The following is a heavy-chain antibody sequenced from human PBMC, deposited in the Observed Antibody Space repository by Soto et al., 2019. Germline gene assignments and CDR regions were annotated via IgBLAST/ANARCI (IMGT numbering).Heavy chain of an antibody. J-gene: IGHJ4*02. CDR3: VHTYADHAGYYFDF. V-gene: IGHV2-5*02. CDR2: VYWDDDK. CDR1: GFSLIDSGVA. Sequence: QITLKESGPTLVKPTQTLTLTCSTSGFSLIDSGVAVGWIRQPPGKALDWLALVYWDDDKRYSPSLRTQLTIARDTSTNQVVLTMTNIDPVDTATYYCVHTYADHAGYYFDFWGQGTLVTVSS.